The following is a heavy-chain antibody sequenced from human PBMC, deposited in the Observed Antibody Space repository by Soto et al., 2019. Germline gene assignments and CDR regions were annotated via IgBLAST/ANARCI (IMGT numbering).Heavy chain of an antibody. D-gene: IGHD5-12*01. CDR3: AKMGGYSGYDDSYYYGMDV. CDR2: ISYEGSNK. Sequence: QVQLVESGGGVVQPGRSLRLSCAASGFTFSSYGMHWVRQAPGKGLEWVAVISYEGSNKYYADSVKGRFTISRDNSKNALYLQMNSLRAEDTAVYYCAKMGGYSGYDDSYYYGMDVWGQGTTVTVSS. J-gene: IGHJ6*02. CDR1: GFTFSSYG. V-gene: IGHV3-30*18.